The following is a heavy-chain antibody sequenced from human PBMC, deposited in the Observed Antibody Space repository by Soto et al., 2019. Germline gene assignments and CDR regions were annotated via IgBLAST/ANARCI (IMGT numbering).Heavy chain of an antibody. CDR3: ARDSAVPGETDRFDS. J-gene: IGHJ4*02. V-gene: IGHV4-4*02. CDR1: GDTLTSNVW. CDR2: IYHNGNT. D-gene: IGHD6-19*01. Sequence: TLSLTCAVSGDTLTSNVWWNWVRQTSGKGLEWIGEIYHNGNTDYNPSLKSRVTMSVDKSRNQFSLMLSSVTAADTAIYYCARDSAVPGETDRFDSWGQGTLVTVS.